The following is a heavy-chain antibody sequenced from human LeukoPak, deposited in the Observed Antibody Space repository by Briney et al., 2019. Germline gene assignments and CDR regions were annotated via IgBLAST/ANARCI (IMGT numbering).Heavy chain of an antibody. Sequence: ASVKVSCKASGYTFTSYGISWVRQAPGQGLEWVGWISAYNGNTNYAQKLQGRVTMTTDTSTSTAYMELRSLRSDDTAVYYCARDHSSGWYLDYWGQGTLVTVSS. CDR2: ISAYNGNT. D-gene: IGHD6-19*01. J-gene: IGHJ4*02. CDR3: ARDHSSGWYLDY. V-gene: IGHV1-18*01. CDR1: GYTFTSYG.